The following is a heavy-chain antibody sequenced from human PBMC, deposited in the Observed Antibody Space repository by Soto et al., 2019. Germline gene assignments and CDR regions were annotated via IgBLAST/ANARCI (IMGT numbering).Heavy chain of an antibody. Sequence: EVQLVESGGGLVQPGGSLRLSCAASGFTFSSYSMNWVRQAPGKGLEWVSYISSSSSTIYYADAVKGRFTISRDNAKNSLYLQMNSLRAEDTAVYYCARDIMMITFGGEYWYFDLWGRGTLVTVSS. CDR3: ARDIMMITFGGEYWYFDL. V-gene: IGHV3-48*01. CDR2: ISSSSSTI. J-gene: IGHJ2*01. CDR1: GFTFSSYS. D-gene: IGHD3-16*01.